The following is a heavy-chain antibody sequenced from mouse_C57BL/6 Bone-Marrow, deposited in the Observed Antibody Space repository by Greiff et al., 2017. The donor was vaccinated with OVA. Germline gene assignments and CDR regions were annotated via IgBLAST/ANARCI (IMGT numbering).Heavy chain of an antibody. J-gene: IGHJ3*01. Sequence: QVQLQQSGAELVRPGASVTLSCKASGYTFTDYEMHWAKQTPVHGLEWIGAIDPETGGTAYNQKFKGKAILTADKSSSTAYMGLRSLTSEDSAVYYCTRSTMVTTGPGFAYWGQGTLVTVSA. V-gene: IGHV1-15*01. CDR2: IDPETGGT. CDR1: GYTFTDYE. CDR3: TRSTMVTTGPGFAY. D-gene: IGHD2-2*01.